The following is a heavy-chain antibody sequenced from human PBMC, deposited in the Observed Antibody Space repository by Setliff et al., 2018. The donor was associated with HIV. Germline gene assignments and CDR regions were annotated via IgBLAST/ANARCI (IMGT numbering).Heavy chain of an antibody. Sequence: SETLSLTCTVYGGSVSSSSYYWGWIRQPTGKGLEWIGTIYYSGDNQYNPSFKTRVIMSVDTSKNQFSLRLISVTAADTAVYYCARMEATRPPRGLDYWGPGTLGTVSS. CDR1: GGSVSSSSYY. CDR3: ARMEATRPPRGLDY. D-gene: IGHD6-6*01. V-gene: IGHV4-39*01. J-gene: IGHJ4*02. CDR2: IYYSGDN.